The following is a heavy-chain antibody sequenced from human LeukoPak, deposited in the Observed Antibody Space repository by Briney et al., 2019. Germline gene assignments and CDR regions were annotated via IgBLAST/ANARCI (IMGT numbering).Heavy chain of an antibody. D-gene: IGHD3-10*01. V-gene: IGHV4-34*01. CDR2: INHSGST. Sequence: SETLSLTCAVYGGSFSGYYWSWIRRPPGKGLEWIGEINHSGSTNYNPSLKSRVTISVDTSKNQFSLKLSSVTAADTAVYYCARGLVYYGSGSYPSFDYWGQGTLVTVSS. J-gene: IGHJ4*02. CDR3: ARGLVYYGSGSYPSFDY. CDR1: GGSFSGYY.